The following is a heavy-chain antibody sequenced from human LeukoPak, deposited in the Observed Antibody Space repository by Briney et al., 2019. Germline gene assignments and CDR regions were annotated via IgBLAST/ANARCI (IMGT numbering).Heavy chain of an antibody. CDR1: GFTFSSYA. CDR2: ISGSGGTT. J-gene: IGHJ4*02. V-gene: IGHV3-23*01. Sequence: PGGSLRLSCAASGFTFSSYAMSWVRQAPGKGLEWVSSISGSGGTTHYADSVKGRFTISRDNSKNTLYLQMNSLRAEDTAVYYCAKGGGGYSYAYDYWGQGTLVTVSS. CDR3: AKGGGGYSYAYDY. D-gene: IGHD5-18*01.